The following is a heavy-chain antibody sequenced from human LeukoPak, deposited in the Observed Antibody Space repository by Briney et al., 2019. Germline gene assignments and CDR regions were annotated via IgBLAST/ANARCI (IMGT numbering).Heavy chain of an antibody. CDR3: ARDLSLGGSPPYFQH. J-gene: IGHJ1*01. V-gene: IGHV4-39*07. CDR2: IYYSGST. D-gene: IGHD1-26*01. Sequence: SQTLSLTCTVSGGSISSSSYYWGWIRQPPGKGLEWIGSIYYSGSTYYNPSLKSRVTISVDTSKNQFSLKLSSVTAADTAVYYCARDLSLGGSPPYFQHWGQGTLVTVSS. CDR1: GGSISSSSYY.